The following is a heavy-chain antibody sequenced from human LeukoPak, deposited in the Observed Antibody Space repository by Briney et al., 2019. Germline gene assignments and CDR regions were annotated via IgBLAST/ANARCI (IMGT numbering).Heavy chain of an antibody. CDR1: GRSFSGYY. J-gene: IGHJ4*02. V-gene: IGHV4-34*01. Sequence: SETLSLTCAVYGRSFSGYYWSWIRQPPGKGLEWIGEINHSGSTNYNPSLKSRVTISVDTSKNQFSLKLSSVTAADTAVYYCASIAARSYFDYWGQGTLVTVSS. CDR2: INHSGST. CDR3: ASIAARSYFDY. D-gene: IGHD6-6*01.